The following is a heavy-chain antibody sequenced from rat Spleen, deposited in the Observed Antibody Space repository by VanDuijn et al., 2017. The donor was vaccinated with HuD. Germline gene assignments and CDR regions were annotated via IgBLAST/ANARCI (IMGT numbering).Heavy chain of an antibody. D-gene: IGHD1-4*01. J-gene: IGHJ2*01. CDR3: TTDGGTGIPPSLGY. CDR2: ISYDGGST. V-gene: IGHV5-20*01. CDR1: GFTFSDYY. Sequence: EVQLVESGGGLVQPGRSLKLSCAASGFTFSDYYMAWVRQAPTKGLEWVASISYDGGSTYYRDSVKGRFTISRDNAKSSLYLQMDSLRSEDTATYYCTTDGGTGIPPSLGYWGQGVMVTVSS.